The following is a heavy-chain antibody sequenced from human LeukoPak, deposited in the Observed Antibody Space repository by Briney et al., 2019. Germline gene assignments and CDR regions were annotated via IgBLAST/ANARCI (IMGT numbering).Heavy chain of an antibody. V-gene: IGHV3-30*03. CDR2: ISYDGDNK. CDR1: GFTFSSYS. J-gene: IGHJ4*02. CDR3: ASGGVAAQLFADFDY. Sequence: GGSLRLSCAASGFTFSSYSMNWVRQAPGKGLEWVAVISYDGDNKYADSVKGRFTISRDNSKNTLYLQMNSLRAEDTALYYCASGGVAAQLFADFDYWGQGTLVTVSS. D-gene: IGHD6-13*01.